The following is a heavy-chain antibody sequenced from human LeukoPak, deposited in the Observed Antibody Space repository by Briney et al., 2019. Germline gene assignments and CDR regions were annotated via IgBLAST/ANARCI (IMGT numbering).Heavy chain of an antibody. D-gene: IGHD3-10*01. J-gene: IGHJ4*02. CDR3: TTLWFGEYTFDY. Sequence: GGSLRLSCAASGFTFSNAWMSWVRQAPGKGLEWVGRIKSKTDGGTTDYAAPVKGRFTISRDDSKNTLYLQMNSLKTEDTAVYCCTTLWFGEYTFDYWGQGTLVTVSS. CDR1: GFTFSNAW. V-gene: IGHV3-15*01. CDR2: IKSKTDGGTT.